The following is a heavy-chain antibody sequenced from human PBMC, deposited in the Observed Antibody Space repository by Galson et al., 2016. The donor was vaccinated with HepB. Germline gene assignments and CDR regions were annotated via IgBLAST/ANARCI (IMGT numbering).Heavy chain of an antibody. V-gene: IGHV3-48*04. CDR2: ITSSGDTI. J-gene: IGHJ3*01. CDR3: ATEPAGKKGGFDV. CDR1: GFSFSSQT. D-gene: IGHD1-14*01. Sequence: SLRLSCAASGFSFSSQTMNWVRQAPGKGLEWLSSITSSGDTIYYLDSVKGRFTISRDNAKNSLDLQMNSLRAEDTAVYYCATEPAGKKGGFDVWGQGTMVTVSS.